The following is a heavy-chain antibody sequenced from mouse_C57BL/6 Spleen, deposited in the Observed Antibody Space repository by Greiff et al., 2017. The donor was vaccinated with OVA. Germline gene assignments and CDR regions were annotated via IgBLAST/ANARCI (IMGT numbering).Heavy chain of an antibody. CDR2: IDPETGGT. V-gene: IGHV1-15*01. Sequence: QVQLQQSGAELVRPGASVTLSCKASGYTFTDYEMHWVKQTPVHGLEWIGAIDPETGGTAYNQKFKGKVILTADKSSSTAYMELRSLTSEDSAVYYCTRSGYYDYDWFAYWGQGTLVTVSA. CDR1: GYTFTDYE. J-gene: IGHJ3*01. D-gene: IGHD2-4*01. CDR3: TRSGYYDYDWFAY.